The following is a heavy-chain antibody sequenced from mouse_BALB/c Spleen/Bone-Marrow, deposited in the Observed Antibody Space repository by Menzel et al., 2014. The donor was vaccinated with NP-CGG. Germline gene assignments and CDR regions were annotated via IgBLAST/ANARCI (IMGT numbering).Heavy chain of an antibody. V-gene: IGHV1-19*01. CDR1: GYTFTDYY. J-gene: IGHJ2*01. CDR2: VNPYNGGT. Sequence: EVKLEESGPELVKPGASVKMSCKASGYTFTDYYMDWVKQSHGESFEWIGRVNPYNGGTSYNQKFKGKATLTVDKSSSTAYMELNSLTSEDSAVYYRARGIYYGNYFDYWGQGTTLTVSS. CDR3: ARGIYYGNYFDY. D-gene: IGHD2-1*01.